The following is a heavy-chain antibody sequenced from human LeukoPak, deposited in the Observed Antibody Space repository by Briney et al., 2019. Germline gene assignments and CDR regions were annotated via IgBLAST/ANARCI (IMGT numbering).Heavy chain of an antibody. D-gene: IGHD1-26*01. CDR2: TNPNSGNT. CDR3: ATGDGSGSLYFDY. V-gene: IGHV1-8*01. Sequence: ASVKVSCKASGYIFTSNDINWVRQATGQGPEWMGWTNPNSGNTGYAQKFQGRVTLTRNTSISTAYMELSSLRSEDTAVYYCATGDGSGSLYFDYWGQGTLVTVSS. CDR1: GYIFTSND. J-gene: IGHJ4*02.